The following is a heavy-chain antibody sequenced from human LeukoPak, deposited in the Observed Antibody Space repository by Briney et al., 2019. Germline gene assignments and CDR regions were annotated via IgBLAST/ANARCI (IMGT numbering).Heavy chain of an antibody. D-gene: IGHD3-22*01. Sequence: SETLSLTCTVSGGSISSYYRSWIRQPPGKGLEWIGYIYYSGSTNYNPSLKSRVTISVDTSKNQFSLKLSSVTAADTAVYYCARLAVSSGYYSPEYYFDYWGQGTLVTVSS. V-gene: IGHV4-59*08. CDR1: GGSISSYY. CDR2: IYYSGST. CDR3: ARLAVSSGYYSPEYYFDY. J-gene: IGHJ4*02.